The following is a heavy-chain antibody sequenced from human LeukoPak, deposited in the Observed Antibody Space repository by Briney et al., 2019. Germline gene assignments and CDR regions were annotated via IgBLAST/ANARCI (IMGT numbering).Heavy chain of an antibody. CDR1: GGSISPYY. V-gene: IGHV4-4*09. D-gene: IGHD3-3*01. CDR3: ARLSAAVHLGAFDL. J-gene: IGHJ3*01. Sequence: PSETLSLTCTVSGGSISPYYWSWLRQPPGKGLEWIGYIHTSGSNNQYPSLKSRVTISVDKSKNHFSLRLTSVTAADTAVYYCARLSAAVHLGAFDLWGQGTMVTVSS. CDR2: IHTSGSN.